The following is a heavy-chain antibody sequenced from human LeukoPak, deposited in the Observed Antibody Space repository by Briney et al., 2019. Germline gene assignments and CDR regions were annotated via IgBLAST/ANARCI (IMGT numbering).Heavy chain of an antibody. D-gene: IGHD3-10*01. CDR2: RSGSGDTT. CDR3: AKDQDSMVRGIIWMNNWFDP. CDR1: GFTFSSYA. Sequence: GGSLRLSCAASGFTFSSYAMSWVRQAPGKGLEWVSARSGSGDTTYYADSVKGRFTISRDNSKNTLYLQMNSLRAEDTAVYYCAKDQDSMVRGIIWMNNWFDPWGQGTLVTVSS. J-gene: IGHJ5*02. V-gene: IGHV3-23*01.